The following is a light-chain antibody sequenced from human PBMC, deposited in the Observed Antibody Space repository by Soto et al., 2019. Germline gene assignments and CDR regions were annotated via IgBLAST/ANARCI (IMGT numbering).Light chain of an antibody. CDR1: QNFGNTF. J-gene: IGKJ2*01. Sequence: ETVLTQSPGTLSLSPGERATLSCRASQNFGNTFLAWYQQKPGQAPRLLIYGASDRATGIPDRFSGSGSGTDFTRNISRLEPEDFAVYYCQQYGSSPYTLGQGTKLEIK. V-gene: IGKV3-20*01. CDR3: QQYGSSPYT. CDR2: GAS.